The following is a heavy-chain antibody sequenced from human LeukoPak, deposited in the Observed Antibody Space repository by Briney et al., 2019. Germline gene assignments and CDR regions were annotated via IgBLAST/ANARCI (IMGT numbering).Heavy chain of an antibody. CDR1: GFTFGDYA. CDR3: ARDPVAVSGSNYYYYGMDV. CDR2: IKSKVFGGTT. D-gene: IGHD6-19*01. J-gene: IGHJ6*02. V-gene: IGHV3-49*04. Sequence: GGSLRLSCTASGFTFGDYAMSWVRQAPGKGLEWVGFIKSKVFGGTTEYAASVKGRFTISRDDSKSIAYLHMNSLKTEDTALYYCARDPVAVSGSNYYYYGMDVWGQGTTVTVSS.